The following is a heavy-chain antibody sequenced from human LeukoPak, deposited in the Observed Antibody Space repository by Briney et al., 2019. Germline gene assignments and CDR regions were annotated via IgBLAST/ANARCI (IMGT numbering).Heavy chain of an antibody. Sequence: GGSLRLSCAASGFTFLRHGMTWFRQAPGKGLEWVSGISASGGATYYADSVKGRFTISRDNSKNTLYLQMNSLKAEDAALYYCAKGNYGEKIDYWGPGTLVTVSS. V-gene: IGHV3-23*01. CDR1: GFTFLRHG. CDR2: ISASGGAT. D-gene: IGHD4-17*01. J-gene: IGHJ4*02. CDR3: AKGNYGEKIDY.